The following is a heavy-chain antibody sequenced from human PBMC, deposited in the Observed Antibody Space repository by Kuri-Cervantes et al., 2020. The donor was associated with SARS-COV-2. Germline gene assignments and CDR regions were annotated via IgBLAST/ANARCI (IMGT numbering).Heavy chain of an antibody. Sequence: GGSLRLSCAASGFTFSSYAMSWVRKAPGKGLEWVSAISGSGSSTYYADTVKGRFTISRDNSKKTLYLQMNSLRAEDTAVYYCAKDYSVLRFLGVRGGFDYWGQGTLVTVSS. D-gene: IGHD3-3*01. V-gene: IGHV3-23*01. J-gene: IGHJ4*02. CDR2: ISGSGSST. CDR1: GFTFSSYA. CDR3: AKDYSVLRFLGVRGGFDY.